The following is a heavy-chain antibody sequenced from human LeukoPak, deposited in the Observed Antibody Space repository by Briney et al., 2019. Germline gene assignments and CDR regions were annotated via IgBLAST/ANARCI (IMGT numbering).Heavy chain of an antibody. D-gene: IGHD2-2*01. J-gene: IGHJ4*02. CDR2: IYYSGST. Sequence: SETLSLTCTVSGGSISSGDYYWSWIRQPPGKGLEWVGYIYYSGSTYYNPSLKSRVTISVGTSKNQFSLKLSSVTAADTAVYYCARGDPAATKYFDYWGQGTLVTVSS. V-gene: IGHV4-30-4*01. CDR3: ARGDPAATKYFDY. CDR1: GGSISSGDYY.